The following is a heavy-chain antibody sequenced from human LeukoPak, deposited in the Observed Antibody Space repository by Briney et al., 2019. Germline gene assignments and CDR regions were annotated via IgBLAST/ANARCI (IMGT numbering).Heavy chain of an antibody. Sequence: SVNVSCKASGGTFSSYTISWVRQAPGQGLEWMGRIIPILGIANYAQKFQGRVTITADKSTSTAYMELSSLRSEDTAVYYCASLVVAATEGSHYDYWGQGTLVTVSS. CDR3: ASLVVAATEGSHYDY. D-gene: IGHD2-15*01. CDR2: IIPILGIA. J-gene: IGHJ4*02. V-gene: IGHV1-69*02. CDR1: GGTFSSYT.